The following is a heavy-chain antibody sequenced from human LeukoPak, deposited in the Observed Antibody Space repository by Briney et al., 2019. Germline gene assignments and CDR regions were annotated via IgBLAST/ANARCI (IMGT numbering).Heavy chain of an antibody. J-gene: IGHJ4*02. CDR3: AREFIAAAGFDY. V-gene: IGHV3-21*01. D-gene: IGHD6-13*01. CDR1: GFTFSSYS. Sequence: GGSLRLSCAASGFTFSSYSMNWVRQAPGKGLEWVSSISSSSSYIYYADSVKGRFTISRDNAKNSLYLQMNSLRAEDTAVYYCAREFIAAAGFDYWGQGTLVTVSS. CDR2: ISSSSSYI.